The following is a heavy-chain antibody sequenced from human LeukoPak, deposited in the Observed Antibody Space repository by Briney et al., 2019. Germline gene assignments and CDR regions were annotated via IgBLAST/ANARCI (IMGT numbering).Heavy chain of an antibody. CDR3: ARDPPIGGADVFDI. CDR2: INPNSGGT. D-gene: IGHD3-10*01. Sequence: ASVKVSCKAAGYTFTGYYMHWVRQAPGQGLEWMGWINPNSGGTNYAQKFQGRVTMTRDTSISTAYMELSRLTSDDTAVYYFARDPPIGGADVFDIWGQGAMVTVSS. CDR1: GYTFTGYY. V-gene: IGHV1-2*02. J-gene: IGHJ3*02.